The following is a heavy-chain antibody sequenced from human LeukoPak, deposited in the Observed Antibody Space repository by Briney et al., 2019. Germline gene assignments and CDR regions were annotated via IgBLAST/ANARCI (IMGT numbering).Heavy chain of an antibody. CDR2: IFYSGST. J-gene: IGHJ1*01. Sequence: PSETLSLTCTVSGDSISTSSYYWAWIRQPPGKGLEWIGTIFYSGSTYYNPSLRSRVTIFVDTSNNQFSLRLSSVTAADTAVYFCARYRPYAVLTDSSPEGYFHLWGQGSLVIVSS. CDR1: GDSISTSSYY. V-gene: IGHV4-39*01. CDR3: ARYRPYAVLTDSSPEGYFHL. D-gene: IGHD3-9*01.